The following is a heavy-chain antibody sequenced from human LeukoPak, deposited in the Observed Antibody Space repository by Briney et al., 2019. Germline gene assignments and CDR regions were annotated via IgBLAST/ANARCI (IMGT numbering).Heavy chain of an antibody. V-gene: IGHV4-39*07. CDR1: GGSISTSSYY. D-gene: IGHD3-22*01. CDR2: IFYSGST. J-gene: IGHJ4*02. CDR3: ARGGYYDSSGYYPFDY. Sequence: SETLSLTCTVSGGSISTSSYYWGWVRQPPGKGLEWIGNIFYSGSTYYSPSLKSRVTISVDTSKNQFSLKLSSVTAADTAVYYCARGGYYDSSGYYPFDYWGQGTLVTVSS.